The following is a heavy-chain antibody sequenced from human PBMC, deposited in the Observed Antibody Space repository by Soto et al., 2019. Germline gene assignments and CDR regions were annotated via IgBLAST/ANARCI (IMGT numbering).Heavy chain of an antibody. V-gene: IGHV4-39*01. D-gene: IGHD2-15*01. CDR1: GGSISSSSYY. CDR3: ASPRYCSGGSCRSNDAFDI. J-gene: IGHJ3*02. Sequence: SETLSLTCTVSGGSISSSSYYWGWIRQPPGKGLEWIGSIYYSGSTYYNPSLKSRVTISVDTSKNQFSLKLSSVTAADTAVYYCASPRYCSGGSCRSNDAFDIWGQGTMVNVSS. CDR2: IYYSGST.